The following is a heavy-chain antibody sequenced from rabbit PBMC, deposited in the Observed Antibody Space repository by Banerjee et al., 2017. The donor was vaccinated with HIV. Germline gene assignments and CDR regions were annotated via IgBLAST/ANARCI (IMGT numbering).Heavy chain of an antibody. CDR3: ARDLAGVIGWNFGL. CDR2: MYGGSSGST. Sequence: QEQLVESGGGLVQPEGSLTLTCTASGFSFSSSYWICWVRQAPGKGLEWIACMYGGSSGSTWYANWAKGRFTISKTSSTTVTLQMTSLTAADTATYFCARDLAGVIGWNFGLWGQGTLVTVS. D-gene: IGHD4-1*01. V-gene: IGHV1S45*01. CDR1: GFSFSSSYW. J-gene: IGHJ4*01.